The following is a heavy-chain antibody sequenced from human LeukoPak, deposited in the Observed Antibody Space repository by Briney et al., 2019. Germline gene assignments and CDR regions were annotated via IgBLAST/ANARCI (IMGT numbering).Heavy chain of an antibody. CDR3: AKGEDFWSSYSISYFDY. CDR2: IYYSGST. D-gene: IGHD3-3*01. Sequence: SETLSLTCTVSDGSISAYYWSWIRQPPGKGLEWIGYIYYSGSTNYNPSLKSRVTISVDTSKNQFSLRLTSVTAADTAVYYCAKGEDFWSSYSISYFDYWGQGMLVTVSS. CDR1: DGSISAYY. J-gene: IGHJ4*02. V-gene: IGHV4-59*01.